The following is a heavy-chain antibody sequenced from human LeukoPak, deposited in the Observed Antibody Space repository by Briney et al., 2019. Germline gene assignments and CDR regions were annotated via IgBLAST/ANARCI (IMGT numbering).Heavy chain of an antibody. CDR1: GGSISSYY. D-gene: IGHD3-10*01. Sequence: SETLSLTCTVSGGSISSYYWSWIRQPPGKGLEWIGYIYYSGSTNYNPSLKSRVTISVDTSKNQFSLKLSSVTAADTAMYYCAREKSTLYGSGSPDPWGQGTLVTVSS. V-gene: IGHV4-59*12. J-gene: IGHJ5*02. CDR2: IYYSGST. CDR3: AREKSTLYGSGSPDP.